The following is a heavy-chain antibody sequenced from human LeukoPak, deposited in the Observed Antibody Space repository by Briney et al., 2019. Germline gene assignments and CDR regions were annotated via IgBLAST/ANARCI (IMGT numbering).Heavy chain of an antibody. D-gene: IGHD6-19*01. J-gene: IGHJ4*02. CDR1: GFTFSSYG. CDR2: IRYDGSNE. V-gene: IGHV3-30*02. Sequence: GGSLRLSCAASGFTFSSYGMHWVRQAPGKGLEWEAFIRYDGSNEYYADSVKDRFTISRDNSKNTLYLQMNSLRAEDTAVYYCAKDSSGWFSDYWGQGTLVTVSS. CDR3: AKDSSGWFSDY.